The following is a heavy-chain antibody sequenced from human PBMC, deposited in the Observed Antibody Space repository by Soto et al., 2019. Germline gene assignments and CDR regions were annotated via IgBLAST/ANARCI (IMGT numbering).Heavy chain of an antibody. D-gene: IGHD5-18*01. V-gene: IGHV3-30*18. CDR3: EKSRLTGIQLWLAEYFQQ. CDR2: ISYDGSNK. J-gene: IGHJ1*01. CDR1: GFTFSSYG. Sequence: QVQLVETGGGVVQPGRSLRLSCAASGFTFSSYGMHWVRQAPGKGREWEAVISYDGSNKYYADSVKGRLTISRDNSNNTLYLQMNSLRAEDTAVYYCEKSRLTGIQLWLAEYFQQLGQGTLVNVS.